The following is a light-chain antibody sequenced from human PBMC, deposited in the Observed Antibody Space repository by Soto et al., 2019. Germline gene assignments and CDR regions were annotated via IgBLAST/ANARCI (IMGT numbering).Light chain of an antibody. CDR3: QQYNKWPRT. CDR2: GAS. J-gene: IGKJ1*01. CDR1: QSVNIN. V-gene: IGKV3-15*01. Sequence: EIVMTQSPATLSVSPGERATLSCRASQSVNINLAWYQQKPGQAPRLLIFGASSRAKGIPARFSGSGSGTEFTLTISNLQTEDFAVYDCQQYNKWPRTFGQGTKVEIK.